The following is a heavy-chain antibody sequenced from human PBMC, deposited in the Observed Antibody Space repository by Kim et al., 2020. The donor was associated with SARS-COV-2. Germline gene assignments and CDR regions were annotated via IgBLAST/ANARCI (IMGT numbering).Heavy chain of an antibody. CDR2: NT. Sequence: NTNYAQTLQDKVTMTTDTSTSTAYMELRSLRSDDTAVYYCARDQIEAFDIWGQGTMVTVSS. J-gene: IGHJ3*02. V-gene: IGHV1-18*01. CDR3: ARDQIEAFDI.